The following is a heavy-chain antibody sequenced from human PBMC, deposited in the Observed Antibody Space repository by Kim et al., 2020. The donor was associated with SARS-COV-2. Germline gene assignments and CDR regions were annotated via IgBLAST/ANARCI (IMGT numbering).Heavy chain of an antibody. J-gene: IGHJ4*02. CDR2: IRGKGYGGTK. Sequence: GGSLRLSCTASGFTFGAYAMSWFRQAPGKGLEWVGFIRGKGYGGTKAYAASVKGRFTISRDDSKRIPHLQMNSLKTEDTAVYYCNRVGSSHGYGLVDYWGQGTLVTVSS. CDR3: NRVGSSHGYGLVDY. CDR1: GFTFGAYA. V-gene: IGHV3-49*03. D-gene: IGHD5-18*01.